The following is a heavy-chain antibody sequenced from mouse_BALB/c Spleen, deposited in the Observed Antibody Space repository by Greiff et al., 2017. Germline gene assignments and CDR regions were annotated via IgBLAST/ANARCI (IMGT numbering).Heavy chain of an antibody. D-gene: IGHD1-2*01. CDR2: ISYSGST. J-gene: IGHJ4*01. V-gene: IGHV3-2*02. Sequence: EVKLVESGPGLVKPSQSLSLTCTVTGYSITSDYAWTWIRQFPGNKLEWMGYISYSGSTSYNPSLKSRISITRDTSKNQFFLQLNSVTTEDTATYYCARAATYYYAMDYWGQGTSVTVSS. CDR3: ARAATYYYAMDY. CDR1: GYSITSDYA.